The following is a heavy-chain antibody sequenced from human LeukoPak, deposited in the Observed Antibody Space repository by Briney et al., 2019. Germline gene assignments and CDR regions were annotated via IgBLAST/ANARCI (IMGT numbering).Heavy chain of an antibody. Sequence: SETLSLTCTVSGGSISRYYWSWIRQPPGKGLEWIGHIYYSGSTRYNPSLERRGTISVDKSKNQFSLELSSVTAADTAVYYCARVKSSGYYSAYYCDYWGEGTLVTVSS. CDR2: IYYSGST. J-gene: IGHJ4*02. CDR1: GGSISRYY. V-gene: IGHV4-59*01. CDR3: ARVKSSGYYSAYYCDY. D-gene: IGHD3-22*01.